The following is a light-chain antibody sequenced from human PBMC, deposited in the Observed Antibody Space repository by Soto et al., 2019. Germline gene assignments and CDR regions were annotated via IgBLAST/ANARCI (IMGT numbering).Light chain of an antibody. CDR1: SSNIGARYD. CDR3: QSYDSSLSGYVV. J-gene: IGLJ2*01. CDR2: DNI. V-gene: IGLV1-40*01. Sequence: QSVLTKPPSVSGAPGQRVTISCTGSSSNIGARYDVHWYQHLPGTAPKLLIYDNINRPSGVPDRFSGSRSGTSASLAITGLQAEDEADYYCQSYDSSLSGYVVFGGGTKLTVL.